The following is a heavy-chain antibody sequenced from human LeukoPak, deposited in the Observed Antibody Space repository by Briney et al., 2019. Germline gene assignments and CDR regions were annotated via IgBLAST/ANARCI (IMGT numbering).Heavy chain of an antibody. CDR3: AKWGDYDVLTGYYDPDN. J-gene: IGHJ4*02. V-gene: IGHV3-23*01. CDR2: IVGSGANT. CDR1: GFIFSNYA. Sequence: GASLRLSCAASGFIFSNYAMSWARQAPGKGLEWVSAIVGSGANTYYADSVKGRFTISRDNPRNTLYLQMNSLRAEDTAVYYCAKWGDYDVLTGYYDPDNWGQGTLVTVSS. D-gene: IGHD3-9*01.